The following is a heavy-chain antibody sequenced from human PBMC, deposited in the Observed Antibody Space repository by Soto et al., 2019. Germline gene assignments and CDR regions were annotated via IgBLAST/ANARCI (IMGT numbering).Heavy chain of an antibody. J-gene: IGHJ4*02. CDR2: ISAYNGNT. V-gene: IGHV1-18*01. CDR1: GYTFTSYG. CDR3: ARGPSTMIVVVITLDY. D-gene: IGHD3-22*01. Sequence: ASVKVSCKASGYTFTSYGISWVRQAPGQGLEWMGWISAYNGNTNYAQKLQGGVTMTTDTSTSTAYMELRSLRSDDTAVFYCARGPSTMIVVVITLDYWGQGTLVTVSS.